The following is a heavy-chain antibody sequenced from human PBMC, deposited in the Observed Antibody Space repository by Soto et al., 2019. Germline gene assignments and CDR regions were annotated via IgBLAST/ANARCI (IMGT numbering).Heavy chain of an antibody. D-gene: IGHD4-17*01. Sequence: KPSETLSLTCTVSGGSISSYYWSWIRQPPGKGLEWIGYIYYSGSTNYNPSLKSRVTISVDTSKNQFSLKLSSVTAADTAVYYCARALDDYGNNWFDPWGQGTLVTVSS. J-gene: IGHJ5*02. CDR1: GGSISSYY. CDR2: IYYSGST. V-gene: IGHV4-59*01. CDR3: ARALDDYGNNWFDP.